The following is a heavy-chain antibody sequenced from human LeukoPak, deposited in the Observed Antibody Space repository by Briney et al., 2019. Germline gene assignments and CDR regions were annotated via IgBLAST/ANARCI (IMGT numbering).Heavy chain of an antibody. V-gene: IGHV3-21*01. D-gene: IGHD3-22*01. Sequence: GGSLRLSCAASGFTFSSYSMNWVRQAPGKGLEWVAFISSSSSYIYYADSVKGRVTISRDNAKNSLYLQMNSLRAEDTAVYYCARDGEYYYDSSGYYFDYWGQGTLVTVSS. CDR3: ARDGEYYYDSSGYYFDY. CDR1: GFTFSSYS. CDR2: ISSSSSYI. J-gene: IGHJ4*02.